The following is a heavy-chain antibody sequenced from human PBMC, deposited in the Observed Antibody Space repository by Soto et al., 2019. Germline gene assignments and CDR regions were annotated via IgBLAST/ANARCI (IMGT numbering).Heavy chain of an antibody. CDR2: IYYSGST. J-gene: IGHJ3*02. D-gene: IGHD6-13*01. CDR1: GGSISSSSYY. CDR3: ASYGMGIDAFDI. V-gene: IGHV4-39*01. Sequence: SETLSLTCTVSGGSISSSSYYWDWIRQPPGKGLEWIGSIYYSGSTYYNPSLKSRVTISVDTSKNQFSLKLSSVTAAYTAVYYCASYGMGIDAFDIWGQGTMVTVSS.